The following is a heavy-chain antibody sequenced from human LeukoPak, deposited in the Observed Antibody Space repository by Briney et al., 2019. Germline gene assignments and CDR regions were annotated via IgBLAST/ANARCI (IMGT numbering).Heavy chain of an antibody. J-gene: IGHJ4*02. CDR1: GFTFSSYW. CDR3: ASSQWELPLDY. D-gene: IGHD1-26*01. V-gene: IGHV3-74*01. CDR2: INSDGSST. Sequence: GGSLRLSCAASGFTFSSYWMHWVRQAPGKGLVWVSRINSDGSSTSYADSVKGRFTISRDNAKNTLYLQMNSLRAEDTAMYYCASSQWELPLDYWGQGTLVTVSS.